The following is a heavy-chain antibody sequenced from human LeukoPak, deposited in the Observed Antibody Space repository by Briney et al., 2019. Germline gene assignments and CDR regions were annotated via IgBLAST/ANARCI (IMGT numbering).Heavy chain of an antibody. V-gene: IGHV3-21*01. J-gene: IGHJ4*02. CDR1: GFTFSSYS. Sequence: GGSLRLSCAASGFTFSSYSMNWVRQAPGKGLEWVSSISSSSGYIYYADSVKGRFTISRDNAKNSLYLQMNSPRAEDTAVYYCAIDYYDSSGYPNFDYWGQGTLVTVSS. CDR3: AIDYYDSSGYPNFDY. D-gene: IGHD3-22*01. CDR2: ISSSSGYI.